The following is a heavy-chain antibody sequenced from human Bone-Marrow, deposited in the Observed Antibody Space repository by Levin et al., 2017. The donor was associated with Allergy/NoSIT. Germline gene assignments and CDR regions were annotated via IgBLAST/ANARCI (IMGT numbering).Heavy chain of an antibody. CDR3: AKVVWSLRDVDWSLEVHFDH. Sequence: GGSLRLSCLSSGFSFGDSPISFFRQAPGKGLEWVGYIRSKAYGGAPEYAASVKGRITISRDDSEGVAYLQLDSLTTEDTAVYYCAKVVWSLRDVDWSLEVHFDHWGQGTLVTVSS. D-gene: IGHD3-9*01. J-gene: IGHJ4*02. CDR1: GFSFGDSP. CDR2: IRSKAYGGAP. V-gene: IGHV3-49*03.